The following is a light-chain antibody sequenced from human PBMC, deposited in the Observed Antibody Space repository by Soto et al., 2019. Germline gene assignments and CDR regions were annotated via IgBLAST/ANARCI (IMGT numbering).Light chain of an antibody. J-gene: IGKJ2*03. CDR3: QRYGSSPLYS. CDR2: GAS. CDR1: QSVSSTS. V-gene: IGKV3-20*01. Sequence: EIVLTQSTGTLSLSPGERATLSCRASQSVSSTSLAWYQQKPGQAPRLLIYGASSRATGIPDRFSGSGSGTDFTLTISRLEPEDFAVYYCQRYGSSPLYSFGQGTKLEIK.